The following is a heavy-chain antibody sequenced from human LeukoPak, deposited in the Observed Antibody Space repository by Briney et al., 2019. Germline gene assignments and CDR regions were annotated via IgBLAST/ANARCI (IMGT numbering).Heavy chain of an antibody. CDR1: GFTFSSHG. CDR2: ITGSGGNR. CDR3: AKDDNYIRFLS. D-gene: IGHD3-16*01. J-gene: IGHJ5*02. Sequence: PGGSLRLSCAASGFTFSSHGMNWVRQAPGKGLEWVSGITGSGGNRYYADSVKGRFTISRDNSKNTLYLKKNSLRAEDTAVYYCAKDDNYIRFLSWGQGTLVTVSS. V-gene: IGHV3-23*01.